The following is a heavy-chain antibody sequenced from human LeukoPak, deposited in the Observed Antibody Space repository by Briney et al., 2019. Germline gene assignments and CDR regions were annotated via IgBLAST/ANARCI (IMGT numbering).Heavy chain of an antibody. CDR1: GGTFSSYA. J-gene: IGHJ3*02. D-gene: IGHD3-3*01. CDR2: IIPVFGTA. CDR3: ARTQLYDFWSGSYGDDFDI. V-gene: IGHV1-69*13. Sequence: SVKVSCKASGGTFSSYAISWVRQAPGQGLEWMGGIIPVFGTANYAQKFQGRVTITADESTSTAYMELSSLRSEDTAVYYCARTQLYDFWSGSYGDDFDIWGQGTMVTVSS.